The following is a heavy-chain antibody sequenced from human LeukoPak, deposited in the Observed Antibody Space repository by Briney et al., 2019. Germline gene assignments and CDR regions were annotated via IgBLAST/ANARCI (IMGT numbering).Heavy chain of an antibody. CDR1: GFTLTGYY. D-gene: IGHD3-10*01. CDR3: AAESEPDSTMVRGEVFEI. V-gene: IGHV1-2*02. Sequence: ASVMLSCKASGFTLTGYYLHGVRQAPGQGLEWMGWINPNSGGTNYAQKFQGRVTMTRDTSISTVYIDLSRLKSADHTAVYSAAESEPDSTMVRGEVFEIWGQGTMVIVSS. CDR2: INPNSGGT. J-gene: IGHJ3*02.